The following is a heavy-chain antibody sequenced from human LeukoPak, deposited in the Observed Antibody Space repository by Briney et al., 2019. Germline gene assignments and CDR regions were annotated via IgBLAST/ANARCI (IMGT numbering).Heavy chain of an antibody. J-gene: IGHJ5*02. CDR2: IIPILGIA. CDR3: ARAKKGDYWFDP. V-gene: IGHV1-69*04. CDR1: GGTFSSYA. D-gene: IGHD2-21*02. Sequence: ASVKVSFKASGGTFSSYAISWVRQAPGQGLEWMGRIIPILGIANYAQKFQGRVTITADKSTSTAYMELSSLRSEDTAVYYCARAKKGDYWFDPWGQGTLVTVSS.